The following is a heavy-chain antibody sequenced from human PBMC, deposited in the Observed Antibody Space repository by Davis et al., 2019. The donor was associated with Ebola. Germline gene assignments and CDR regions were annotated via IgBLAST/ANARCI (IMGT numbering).Heavy chain of an antibody. Sequence: GESLKISCAASGFTFSSYAMHWVRQAPGKGLYWVALIWYDGSNKYYADSEKGRFTISRDNSKNTLFLQMNSLRADVTTVYYCARGAGSSWTAYFDYWGQGNLVTVSS. CDR1: GFTFSSYA. V-gene: IGHV3-33*01. CDR3: ARGAGSSWTAYFDY. CDR2: IWYDGSNK. J-gene: IGHJ4*02. D-gene: IGHD6-13*01.